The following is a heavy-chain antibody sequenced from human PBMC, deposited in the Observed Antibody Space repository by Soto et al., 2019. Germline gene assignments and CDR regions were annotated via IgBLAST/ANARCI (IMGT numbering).Heavy chain of an antibody. V-gene: IGHV1-2*02. D-gene: IGHD2-15*01. CDR3: AREIAGGGTLNWFDP. Sequence: QVQLVQSAAEVKKPGASVKVSCKASGYNFSDYYIHWVRQAPGQGLEWLGWVSPKSGGTNYAQKFKGRVTMTRDTSSNTVDMDLSGLKSDDTAVFYCAREIAGGGTLNWFDPWGQGTLVTVSS. CDR1: GYNFSDYY. J-gene: IGHJ5*02. CDR2: VSPKSGGT.